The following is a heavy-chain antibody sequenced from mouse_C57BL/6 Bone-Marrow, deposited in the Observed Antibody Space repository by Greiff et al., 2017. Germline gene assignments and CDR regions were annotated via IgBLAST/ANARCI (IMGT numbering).Heavy chain of an antibody. CDR1: EYEFPSHD. CDR2: INSDGGST. Sequence: EVHLVEPGGGLVQPGESLKLSCESNEYEFPSHDMSWVRKTPEKRLELVAAINSDGGSTYYPDTMERRFIISRDNTKKTLYLQMSSLRSEDTALYYCARQGGLLLRRDWYFDVWGTGTTVTVSS. CDR3: ARQGGLLLRRDWYFDV. V-gene: IGHV5-2*01. J-gene: IGHJ1*03. D-gene: IGHD1-1*01.